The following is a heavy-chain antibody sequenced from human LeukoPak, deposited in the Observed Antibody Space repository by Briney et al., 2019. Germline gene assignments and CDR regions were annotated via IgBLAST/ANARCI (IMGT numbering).Heavy chain of an antibody. D-gene: IGHD1-7*01. CDR1: GFTVSSYA. Sequence: GVSLRLFCAASGFTVSSYAMSWVRQARGKGLEWVSAISGSGGSTYYADSVKGRFTISRDNSKNTLYLQVNSLRAEDTAVYYCAKGMLNYGGAFDIWGQGTMVTVSS. CDR3: AKGMLNYGGAFDI. J-gene: IGHJ3*02. V-gene: IGHV3-23*01. CDR2: ISGSGGST.